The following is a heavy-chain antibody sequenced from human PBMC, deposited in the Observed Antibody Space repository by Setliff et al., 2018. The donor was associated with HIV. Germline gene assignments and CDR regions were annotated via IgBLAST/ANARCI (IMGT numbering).Heavy chain of an antibody. Sequence: PGGSLRLSCAASGFTFSSYGMHWVRQAPGKGLEWVAVISYDGSNKYYADSVKGRFTISRDNSKNTLYLQMNSLRAEDTAVYYCAKSIAVAGSREPGPIDYWGQGTLVTVSS. J-gene: IGHJ4*02. CDR2: ISYDGSNK. CDR3: AKSIAVAGSREPGPIDY. CDR1: GFTFSSYG. D-gene: IGHD6-19*01. V-gene: IGHV3-30*18.